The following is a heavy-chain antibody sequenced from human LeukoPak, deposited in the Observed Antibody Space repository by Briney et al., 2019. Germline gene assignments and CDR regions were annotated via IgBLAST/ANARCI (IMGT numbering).Heavy chain of an antibody. V-gene: IGHV3-53*01. D-gene: IGHD3-22*01. CDR3: ASEALWDYDSSGYVDY. CDR1: KFTFSNYG. CDR2: IYSGGST. Sequence: GGSLRLSCTASKFTFSNYGMQWVRQAPGKGLEWVSVIYSGGSTYYADSVKGRFTISRDNSKNTLYLQMNSLRAEDTAVYYCASEALWDYDSSGYVDYWGQGTLVTVSS. J-gene: IGHJ4*02.